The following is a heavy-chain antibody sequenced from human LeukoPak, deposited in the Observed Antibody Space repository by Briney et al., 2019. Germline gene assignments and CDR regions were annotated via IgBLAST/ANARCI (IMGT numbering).Heavy chain of an antibody. J-gene: IGHJ4*02. V-gene: IGHV6-1*01. CDR1: GDSVSSNSVG. Sequence: SQTLSLTCAISGDSVSSNSVGWNWIRQSPPRGLEWLGRTYYRSNWYNDYALSVKSRITIDPDTSKNQFSLQLNSVTPEDTAVYYCAREVAVAGPFDYWGQGILVTVSS. CDR2: TYYRSNWYN. CDR3: AREVAVAGPFDY. D-gene: IGHD6-19*01.